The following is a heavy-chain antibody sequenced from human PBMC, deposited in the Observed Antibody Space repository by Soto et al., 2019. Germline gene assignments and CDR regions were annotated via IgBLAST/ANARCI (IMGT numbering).Heavy chain of an antibody. D-gene: IGHD2-21*02. Sequence: QVQLQESGPGLVKPSGTLSLTCAVSGGSISSDDWWTWVRQTPGKGLEWIGEIYHSGTTNHNPSLMSRVTIAVDKAKSQFSLRLDSVTAADTAVYYCARSDCYGVCRGKWLDPWGQGILVTVSS. V-gene: IGHV4-4*02. CDR3: ARSDCYGVCRGKWLDP. CDR2: IYHSGTT. CDR1: GGSISSDDW. J-gene: IGHJ5*02.